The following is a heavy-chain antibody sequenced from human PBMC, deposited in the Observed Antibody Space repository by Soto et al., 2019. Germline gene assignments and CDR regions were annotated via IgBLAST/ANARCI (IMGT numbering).Heavy chain of an antibody. CDR3: ARDPAAAGQPNYYYYYGMDV. D-gene: IGHD6-13*01. CDR2: ISYDGSNN. Sequence: QVQLVESGGGVVQPGRSLRLSCAASGFTFSSYAMHWVRQAPGKGLEWVAVISYDGSNNYYADSVKGRFTISRDNSKNTLYLQMNSLRAEDTAVYYCARDPAAAGQPNYYYYYGMDVWGQGTTVTVSS. CDR1: GFTFSSYA. J-gene: IGHJ6*02. V-gene: IGHV3-30-3*01.